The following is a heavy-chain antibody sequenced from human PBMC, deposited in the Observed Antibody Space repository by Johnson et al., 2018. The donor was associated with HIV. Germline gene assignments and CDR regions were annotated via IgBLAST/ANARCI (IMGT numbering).Heavy chain of an antibody. CDR1: GFTFSSYA. D-gene: IGHD3-9*01. CDR2: IWYDGSNK. CDR3: VREKDSLMIFSKDAFDI. Sequence: QVQLVDSGGGVVQPGRSLRLSCAASGFTFSSYAVHWVRQAPGKGLEWVAVIWYDGSNKYYADSVKGRFTISRENDKKSVFLQMNSLRAEDSAVYYCVREKDSLMIFSKDAFDIWGQGTAVTVSS. J-gene: IGHJ3*02. V-gene: IGHV3-33*08.